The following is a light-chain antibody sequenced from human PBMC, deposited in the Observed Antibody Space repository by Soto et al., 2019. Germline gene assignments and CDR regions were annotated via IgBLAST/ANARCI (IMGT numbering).Light chain of an antibody. Sequence: EIVLTQSPATLSLPPGERATLSCRASQSVSSDLAWYQQKPGQGPRLLIFDVSNRAAGIPARFSGSGSGTDFTLTISSLEPEDFAVYYCQQRSSWPWTFGQGTKVDIK. CDR1: QSVSSD. CDR2: DVS. V-gene: IGKV3-11*01. CDR3: QQRSSWPWT. J-gene: IGKJ1*01.